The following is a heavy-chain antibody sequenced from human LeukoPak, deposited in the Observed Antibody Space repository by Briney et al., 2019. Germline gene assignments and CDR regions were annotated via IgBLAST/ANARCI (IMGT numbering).Heavy chain of an antibody. CDR1: GFIFSNYA. J-gene: IGHJ4*02. Sequence: PGGSLRLSCAASGFIFSNYAMIWVSQAPGKGPEWVSSINEVDPNTYYADSVKGRFTVSRDNSKNLLFLQMNSLRVEDTAVYCCTTQFLDTNWGQGTLVTVSS. D-gene: IGHD1-1*01. CDR3: TTQFLDTN. V-gene: IGHV3-23*01. CDR2: INEVDPNT.